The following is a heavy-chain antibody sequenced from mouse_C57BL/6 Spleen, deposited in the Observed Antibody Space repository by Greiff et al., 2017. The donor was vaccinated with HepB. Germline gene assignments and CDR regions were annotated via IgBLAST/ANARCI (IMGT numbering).Heavy chain of an antibody. CDR2: INPNYGTT. V-gene: IGHV1-39*01. D-gene: IGHD1-1*01. CDR1: GYSFTDYN. J-gene: IGHJ1*03. CDR3: AREGATTVVASRYFDV. Sequence: QLQESGPELVKPGASVKISCKASGYSFTDYNMNWVKQSNGKSLEWIGVINPNYGTTSYNQKFKGKATLTVDQSSSTAYMQLNSLTSEDSAVYYCAREGATTVVASRYFDVWGTGTTVTVSS.